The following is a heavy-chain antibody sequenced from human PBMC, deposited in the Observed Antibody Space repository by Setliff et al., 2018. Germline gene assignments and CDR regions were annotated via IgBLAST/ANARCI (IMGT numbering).Heavy chain of an antibody. CDR2: IYSSGRT. Sequence: SETLSLTCTVSGGSISSYYWIWIRQPPGKGLEWIGYIYSSGRTNYNPSLKSRVTLSVDTSNNQFSLKVSSVTAADTAVYYCARAPPNRYSGSYEYFYMDVWGKGTAVTVSS. V-gene: IGHV4-4*08. CDR1: GGSISSYY. CDR3: ARAPPNRYSGSYEYFYMDV. D-gene: IGHD1-26*01. J-gene: IGHJ6*03.